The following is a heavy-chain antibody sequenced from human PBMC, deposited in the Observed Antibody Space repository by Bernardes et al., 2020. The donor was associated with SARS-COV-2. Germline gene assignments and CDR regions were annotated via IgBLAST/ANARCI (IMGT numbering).Heavy chain of an antibody. Sequence: SETLSLTCTVSGGSISSSNYYWGWLLQPPGKGLEWIGSIYSSGISYYNPSLQSRVRESVDTSKNQFSLRLSFVTAADTAVYYCAGSSCGIDCYIGGLRSWDYGMDVWGQGTTVTVSS. CDR3: AGSSCGIDCYIGGLRSWDYGMDV. CDR2: IYSSGIS. V-gene: IGHV4-39*01. D-gene: IGHD2-21*02. J-gene: IGHJ6*02. CDR1: GGSISSSNYY.